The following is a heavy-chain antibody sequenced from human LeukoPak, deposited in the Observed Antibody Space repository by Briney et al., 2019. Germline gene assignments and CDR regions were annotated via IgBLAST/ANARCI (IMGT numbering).Heavy chain of an antibody. CDR2: IDYSGST. V-gene: IGHV4-59*01. CDR3: ARQVGGYYFFDY. J-gene: IGHJ4*02. D-gene: IGHD5-12*01. CDR1: GGSISSYY. Sequence: PSETLSLTCTVSGGSISSYYWSWIRQPPGKGLEWIWYIDYSGSTNYNPSLKSRVTISVDTSKNQFSLNLNSVTAADTAVYYCARQVGGYYFFDYWGQGTLVTVSS.